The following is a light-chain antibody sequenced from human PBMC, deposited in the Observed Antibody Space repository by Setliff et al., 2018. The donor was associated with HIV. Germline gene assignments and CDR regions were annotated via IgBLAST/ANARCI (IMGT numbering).Light chain of an antibody. V-gene: IGLV3-21*01. CDR2: YDH. J-gene: IGLJ2*01. CDR1: NIGRKS. Sequence: SYELTQPPSLSVAPGKTASITCGASNIGRKSVHWYQPRPGQAPVLVIYYDHDRPSGIPERFVGSNSGNTATLTINRVEAGDEADYYCQLWDSTNEHLIFGGGAKVTVL. CDR3: QLWDSTNEHLI.